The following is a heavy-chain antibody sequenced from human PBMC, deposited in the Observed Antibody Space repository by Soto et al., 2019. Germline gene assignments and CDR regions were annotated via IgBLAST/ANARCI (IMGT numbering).Heavy chain of an antibody. CDR1: GFTFSSYA. Sequence: PGGSLRLSCAASGFTFSSYAMSWVRQAPGKGLEWVAAISGSGGSTYYADSVKGRFTISRDKSKNTLYLQMNSLRAEDTAVYYCAPLSVSLSGPYGIHVWGQGTTVTVSS. CDR2: ISGSGGST. J-gene: IGHJ6*02. D-gene: IGHD2-15*01. CDR3: APLSVSLSGPYGIHV. V-gene: IGHV3-23*01.